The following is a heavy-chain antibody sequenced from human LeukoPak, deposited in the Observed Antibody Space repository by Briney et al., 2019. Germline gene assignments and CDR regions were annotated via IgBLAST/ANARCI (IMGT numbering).Heavy chain of an antibody. V-gene: IGHV3-30*02. CDR1: GFTFSSYG. D-gene: IGHD2-2*01. CDR3: ARETDSTLFDY. CDR2: IRHDGRNK. J-gene: IGHJ4*02. Sequence: GGSLRLSCAASGFTFSSYGMHWVRQAPGKGLEWVTFIRHDGRNKYYADSLKGRFTISRDNSKNTLYLQMNSLRAEDTAVYYCARETDSTLFDYWGQGTLVTVSS.